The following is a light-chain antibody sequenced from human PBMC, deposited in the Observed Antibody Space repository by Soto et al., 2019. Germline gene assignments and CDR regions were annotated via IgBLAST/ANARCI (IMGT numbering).Light chain of an antibody. J-gene: IGKJ2*03. Sequence: IQMTQSPSSLSASVGDRVTITCRASQSVNTNLHWYQHRPGKAPNLLISHASSLQSGVPSRFSGSGSGTDFTLTISSLHREDFATYYCQQSYITQYSFGQGTTLEI. CDR1: QSVNTN. CDR2: HAS. CDR3: QQSYITQYS. V-gene: IGKV1-39*01.